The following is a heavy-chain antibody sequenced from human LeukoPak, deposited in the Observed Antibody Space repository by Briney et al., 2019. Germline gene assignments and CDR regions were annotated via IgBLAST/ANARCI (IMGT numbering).Heavy chain of an antibody. Sequence: GSLSLSCAVSGLTFRSYWMSWVRQAPGKGLEWVANINQDGSEKYFVDSVKGRFTISRDNAKNSLHLQMNTLRAEDTAVYYCARERDGRFFDYWGQGTLVTVSS. CDR3: ARERDGRFFDY. V-gene: IGHV3-7*01. D-gene: IGHD5-24*01. J-gene: IGHJ4*02. CDR2: INQDGSEK. CDR1: GLTFRSYW.